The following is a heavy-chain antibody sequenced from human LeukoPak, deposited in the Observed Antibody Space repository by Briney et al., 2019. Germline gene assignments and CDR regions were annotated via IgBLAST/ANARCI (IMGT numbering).Heavy chain of an antibody. CDR3: ARGTSETTAAWFDP. CDR1: GFTFSNYA. Sequence: GGSLRLSCAVSGFTFSNYAMSWVRQAPGKGLEWVSTISGSGGSTYYADSVKGRFTISRDNSKNTLFLQVSSLRAEDTAVYYCARGTSETTAAWFDPWGRGTLVTVSS. V-gene: IGHV3-23*01. D-gene: IGHD1-1*01. J-gene: IGHJ5*02. CDR2: ISGSGGST.